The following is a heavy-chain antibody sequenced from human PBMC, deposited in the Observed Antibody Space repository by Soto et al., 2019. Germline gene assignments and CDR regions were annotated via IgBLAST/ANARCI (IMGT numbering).Heavy chain of an antibody. D-gene: IGHD3-3*01. V-gene: IGHV4-34*01. CDR3: AREPIFGVVKSFDY. Sequence: SETLSLTCAVYGGSFSGYYWSWIRQPPGKGLEWIGEINHSGSTNYSPSLKSRVTISVDTSKNQFSLKLSSVTAADTAVYYCAREPIFGVVKSFDYWGQGTLVTVSS. CDR2: INHSGST. J-gene: IGHJ4*02. CDR1: GGSFSGYY.